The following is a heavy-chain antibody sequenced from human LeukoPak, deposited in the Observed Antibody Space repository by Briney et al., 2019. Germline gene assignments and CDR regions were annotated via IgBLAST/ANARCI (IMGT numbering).Heavy chain of an antibody. V-gene: IGHV4-4*07. Sequence: PSETLSLTCTVSGGSISSYYWSWIRQPAGKGLEWIGRVYTSGSTNYNPSLKSRVTMSVDTSKNQFSLKLSSVTAADTAVYYCASGGYCTNGVFSDYWGQGTLVTVSS. D-gene: IGHD2-8*01. CDR1: GGSISSYY. CDR3: ASGGYCTNGVFSDY. J-gene: IGHJ4*02. CDR2: VYTSGST.